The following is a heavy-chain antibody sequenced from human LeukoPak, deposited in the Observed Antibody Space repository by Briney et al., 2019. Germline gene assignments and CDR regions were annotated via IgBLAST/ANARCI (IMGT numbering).Heavy chain of an antibody. Sequence: SETLSLTCVVSGVSLSTHHWSWIRQPPGRGLEWIGYISDSGSTNYNPSLKSRVTISVDTSKNQFSLMLSSVTAADTAVYYCARGYDSSAYYPFNYWGQGTLVTVSS. CDR2: ISDSGST. CDR3: ARGYDSSAYYPFNY. V-gene: IGHV4-59*11. D-gene: IGHD3-22*01. CDR1: GVSLSTHH. J-gene: IGHJ4*02.